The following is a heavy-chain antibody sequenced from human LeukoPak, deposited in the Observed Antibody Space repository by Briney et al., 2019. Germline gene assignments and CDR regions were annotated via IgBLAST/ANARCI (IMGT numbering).Heavy chain of an antibody. CDR3: ARVDVAVTDHFHYSYYMDV. D-gene: IGHD2-21*02. V-gene: IGHV4-38-2*02. Sequence: NASETLSLTCSVSGYSISSGNYWGWIRLPPGKGLQWIGSIYHSGSTYYNPSLKSRVTISVDTPKNQFSLKLMSVTAADTAVYYCARVDVAVTDHFHYSYYMDVWDKGSTVTLSS. J-gene: IGHJ6*03. CDR2: IYHSGST. CDR1: GYSISSGNY.